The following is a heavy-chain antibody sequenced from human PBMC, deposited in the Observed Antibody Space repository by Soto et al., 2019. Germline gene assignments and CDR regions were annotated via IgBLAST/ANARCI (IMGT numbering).Heavy chain of an antibody. D-gene: IGHD1-26*01. J-gene: IGHJ4*02. V-gene: IGHV3-30*18. CDR2: ISTDGSLK. CDR3: AKKFFSHAGGATWAHYFDY. Sequence: QVQVVESGGGVVQPGRSLRLSCATSGFSFSTYGIHWVRQAPGKGLEWVAVISTDGSLKYYPDSVRGRFIITRDNSKNTVYLQMNSLRAEDSVVYYCAKKFFSHAGGATWAHYFDYWGQGTMVTVSS. CDR1: GFSFSTYG.